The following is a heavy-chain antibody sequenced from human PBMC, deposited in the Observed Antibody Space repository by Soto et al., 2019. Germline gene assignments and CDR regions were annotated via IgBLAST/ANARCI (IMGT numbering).Heavy chain of an antibody. J-gene: IGHJ4*02. Sequence: QVQLVQSGDEVKKPGSSVKVSCKASRGTFSSYAISWVRQAPGQGLEWMGGIIPIFGTANYAQKFQGRVTITADESTSTAYMELSSLRSEGTAVYYCATFSLRRSTVATFDYWGQGTLVTVSS. CDR1: RGTFSSYA. CDR2: IIPIFGTA. V-gene: IGHV1-69*01. CDR3: ATFSLRRSTVATFDY. D-gene: IGHD4-17*01.